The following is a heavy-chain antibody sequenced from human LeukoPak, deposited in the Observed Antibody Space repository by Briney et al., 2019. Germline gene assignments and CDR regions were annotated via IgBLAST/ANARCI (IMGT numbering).Heavy chain of an antibody. CDR3: ARKGGTMVNYRPFDY. D-gene: IGHD3-10*01. V-gene: IGHV3-30*04. CDR2: ISYDGNEK. Sequence: PGTSLRLSCAASGCTFSSYTMHWVRQAPGKGLEWVAVISYDGNEKYYADSVKGRFTISRDNSKSTMYLQMNSLRAEDTAVYYCARKGGTMVNYRPFDYWGQGTLVTVSS. J-gene: IGHJ4*02. CDR1: GCTFSSYT.